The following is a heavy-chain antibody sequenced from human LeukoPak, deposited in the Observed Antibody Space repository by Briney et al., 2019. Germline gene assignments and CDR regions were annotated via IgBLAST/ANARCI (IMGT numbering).Heavy chain of an antibody. CDR2: IYHSGST. D-gene: IGHD6-19*01. CDR1: SFSISSGFY. Sequence: SETLSLTCTVSSFSISSGFYWGWIRQPPGKGLEWIGSIYHSGSTYYNPSLKSRVTISVDTSRSQFSLKLSSVTAADTAMYYCARGDTGWYLGLGFDYWGQGTLVTVSS. CDR3: ARGDTGWYLGLGFDY. V-gene: IGHV4-38-2*02. J-gene: IGHJ4*02.